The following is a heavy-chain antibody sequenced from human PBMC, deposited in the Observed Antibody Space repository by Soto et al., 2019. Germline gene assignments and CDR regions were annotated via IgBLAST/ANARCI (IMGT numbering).Heavy chain of an antibody. V-gene: IGHV1-18*01. CDR2: ISAYNGNT. J-gene: IGHJ5*02. Sequence: ASVKVSCKAACYTFTSYGGSWVRRAPGQGLEWMGWISAYNGNTNYSQKLQGRVTMTTDTSTSTAYMKLRSLRSDDTAVYYCARSDLVATIRSTNWFDPWGQGTLVTVSS. CDR3: ARSDLVATIRSTNWFDP. CDR1: CYTFTSYG. D-gene: IGHD5-12*01.